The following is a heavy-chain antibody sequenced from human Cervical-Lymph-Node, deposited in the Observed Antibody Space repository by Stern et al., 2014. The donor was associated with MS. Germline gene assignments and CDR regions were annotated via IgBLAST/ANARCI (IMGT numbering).Heavy chain of an antibody. D-gene: IGHD6-19*01. CDR2: IWLDGSNQ. CDR1: GFTFSGYG. CDR3: ARYASGWTIDAFDI. J-gene: IGHJ3*02. V-gene: IGHV3-33*01. Sequence: VQLVESGGGVVQPGTALRLSCAASGFTFSGYGMHWVRQAPGKGLEWVAVIWLDGSNQDYADSVKGRFTISRDNSKNTLFLQMNSLRAEDTAVYYCARYASGWTIDAFDIWGQGTRVTVSS.